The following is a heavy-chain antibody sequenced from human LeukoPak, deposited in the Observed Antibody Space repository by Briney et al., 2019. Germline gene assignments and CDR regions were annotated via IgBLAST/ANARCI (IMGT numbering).Heavy chain of an antibody. CDR1: GYTFTSYD. D-gene: IGHD5-12*01. V-gene: IGHV1-8*01. CDR3: ASRRAYLGGYIAY. Sequence: ASVKVSCKASGYTFTSYDINWVRQATGQGLEWMAWMNPNSGNTGYAQKFQGRVTLTRDTSMSTVYMELSSLTSEDTAVYYCASRRAYLGGYIAYWGQGTLVTVSS. J-gene: IGHJ4*02. CDR2: MNPNSGNT.